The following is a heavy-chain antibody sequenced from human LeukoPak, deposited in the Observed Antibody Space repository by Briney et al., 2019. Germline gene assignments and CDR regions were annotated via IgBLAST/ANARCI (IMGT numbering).Heavy chain of an antibody. J-gene: IGHJ6*03. Sequence: PSETLSLTCTVSRGSISSYYWSWIRQPPGKGLEWIGYIYYSGSTNYNPSLKSRVTISVDTSKNQFSLKLSSVTAADTAVYYCARVPEKWGSYYYYMDVWGKGTTVTVSS. D-gene: IGHD1-14*01. CDR3: ARVPEKWGSYYYYMDV. V-gene: IGHV4-59*01. CDR1: RGSISSYY. CDR2: IYYSGST.